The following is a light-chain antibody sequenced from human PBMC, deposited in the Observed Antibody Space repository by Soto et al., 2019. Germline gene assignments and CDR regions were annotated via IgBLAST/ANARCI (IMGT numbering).Light chain of an antibody. CDR2: AAS. CDR3: QQSYSVPWT. V-gene: IGKV1-39*01. Sequence: DIQMTQSPSSLSASVGDRVTITCRTSRTVYNYLNWYQQKPGRAPKLLIYAASNLQSGVPSRFSGSGSGTDFTLSISSLQPVDFATYYCQQSYSVPWTFGQGARVEIK. CDR1: RTVYNY. J-gene: IGKJ1*01.